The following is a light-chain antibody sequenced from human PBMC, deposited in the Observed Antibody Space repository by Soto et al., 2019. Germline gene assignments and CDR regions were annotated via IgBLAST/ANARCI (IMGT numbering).Light chain of an antibody. CDR2: AAS. V-gene: IGKV1-9*01. CDR1: QDISSY. Sequence: DIQLTQSPSFLSASVGDRVTITCRASQDISSYLAWYQQKPGTAPKLLIHAASTLQFGVPSRCSGSGSGTEFPLTISSLKPEDFANYYCQQLNSYPRTFGQGTRLEIK. CDR3: QQLNSYPRT. J-gene: IGKJ5*01.